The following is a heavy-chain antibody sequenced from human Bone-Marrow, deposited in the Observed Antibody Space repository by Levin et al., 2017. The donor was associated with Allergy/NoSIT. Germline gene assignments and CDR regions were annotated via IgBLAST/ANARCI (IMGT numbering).Heavy chain of an antibody. J-gene: IGHJ4*02. D-gene: IGHD3-3*01. Sequence: ASVKVSCKVSGYTLRELFIHWVRQAPGEGLEWMGAFDREDGKTIFAQKFQARVTMTEDTSTDTAYMELNSLRSDDTAVYYCATRVRFLEWLYVYWGQGSLVSVSS. CDR3: ATRVRFLEWLYVY. CDR2: FDREDGKT. V-gene: IGHV1-24*01. CDR1: GYTLRELF.